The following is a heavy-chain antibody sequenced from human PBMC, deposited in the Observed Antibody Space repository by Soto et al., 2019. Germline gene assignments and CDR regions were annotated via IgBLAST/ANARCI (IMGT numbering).Heavy chain of an antibody. D-gene: IGHD3-9*01. CDR2: IYYSGST. CDR3: ARAIAYYDILTGYWIDP. J-gene: IGHJ5*02. V-gene: IGHV4-31*03. Sequence: PSETLSLTCTVSGGSISSGGYYWSWIRQHPGKGLEWIGYIYYSGSTYYNPSLKSRVTTSVDTSKNQFSLKLRSVTAADTAVYYCARAIAYYDILTGYWIDPWGQGTLVTVSS. CDR1: GGSISSGGYY.